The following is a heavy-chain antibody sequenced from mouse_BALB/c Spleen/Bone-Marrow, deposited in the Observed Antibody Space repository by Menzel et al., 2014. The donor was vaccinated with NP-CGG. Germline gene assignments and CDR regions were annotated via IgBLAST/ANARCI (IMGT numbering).Heavy chain of an antibody. Sequence: QVQLKESGAELVRPGSSVKISCKVSGYAFSVYWMNWVKQRPGQGLEWIGQIYPGDGDTNYNGKFKGRATLTADKSSNTAYMQLSSLTSEDFAVYFCARGGISVDYWGQGTTLTVSS. CDR1: GYAFSVYW. J-gene: IGHJ2*01. CDR3: ARGGISVDY. CDR2: IYPGDGDT. V-gene: IGHV1-80*01.